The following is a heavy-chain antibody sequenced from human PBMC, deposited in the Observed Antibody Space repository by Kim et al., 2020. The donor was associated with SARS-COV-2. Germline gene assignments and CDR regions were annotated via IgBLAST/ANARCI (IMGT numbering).Heavy chain of an antibody. V-gene: IGHV4-34*01. J-gene: IGHJ6*03. CDR1: GGSFSGYY. CDR2: INHSGST. D-gene: IGHD6-13*01. Sequence: SETLSHTCAVYGGSFSGYYWSWIRQPPGKGLEWIGEINHSGSTNYNPSLKSRVTISVDTSKNQFSLKLSSVTAADTAVYYCARGRGSSLDYYYYMDVWG. CDR3: ARGRGSSLDYYYYMDV.